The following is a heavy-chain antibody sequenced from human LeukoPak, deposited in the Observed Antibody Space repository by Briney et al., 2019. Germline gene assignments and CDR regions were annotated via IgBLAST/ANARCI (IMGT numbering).Heavy chain of an antibody. CDR2: INTDGRST. CDR1: GFSYSSKW. D-gene: IGHD3-22*01. V-gene: IGHV3-74*01. CDR3: ARDLGYYHDTSDYYYGGFDY. Sequence: LRLSCEAPGFSYSSKWLHWFRHAQEKGLVWVSRINTDGRSTRYADSVKGRFTISRDNAKNTVNLQMNSLRAEDTAVYYCARDLGYYHDTSDYYYGGFDYWGQGALVTVSS. J-gene: IGHJ4*02.